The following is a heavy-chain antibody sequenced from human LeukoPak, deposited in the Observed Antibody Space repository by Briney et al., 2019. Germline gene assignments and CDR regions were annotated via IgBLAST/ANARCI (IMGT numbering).Heavy chain of an antibody. Sequence: ASVKVSCKASGYTFTSYGISWVRQAPGQGLEWMGRISAYNGNTNYAQKLQGRVTMTTDTSTSTAYMELRSLRSDDTAVYYCARVSPSGWDSYSYGMDVWGQGTTVTVSS. J-gene: IGHJ6*02. CDR1: GYTFTSYG. CDR2: ISAYNGNT. CDR3: ARVSPSGWDSYSYGMDV. V-gene: IGHV1-18*01. D-gene: IGHD6-19*01.